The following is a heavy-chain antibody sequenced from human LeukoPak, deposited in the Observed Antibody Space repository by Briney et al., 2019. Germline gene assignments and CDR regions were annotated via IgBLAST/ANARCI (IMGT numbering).Heavy chain of an antibody. CDR1: GFTFNSYW. D-gene: IGHD4-17*01. J-gene: IGHJ4*02. CDR2: IKTDGSFS. Sequence: GGSLRLSCAASGFTFNSYWMHWVRQAPGKALVWVSRIKTDGSFSDYADAVKGRFTISRDNAKNTLYLQMNSLRAEDSAVYYCVKDRTTVTLFDYWGQGALVTVSS. CDR3: VKDRTTVTLFDY. V-gene: IGHV3-74*01.